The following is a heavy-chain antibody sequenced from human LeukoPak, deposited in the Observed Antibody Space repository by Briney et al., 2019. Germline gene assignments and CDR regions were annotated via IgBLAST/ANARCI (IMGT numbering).Heavy chain of an antibody. V-gene: IGHV3-11*03. Sequence: PGGSLRLSCEASGFAFSDYYMSWIRQAPGKGLEWVSYISSSSSYENYADSVKGRFTISRDNAKNSLYLQMNSLRAEDTAVYYCARTYPTYGGSSRGLDYWGQGTPVTVSA. CDR3: ARTYPTYGGSSRGLDY. D-gene: IGHD1-26*01. J-gene: IGHJ4*02. CDR2: ISSSSSYE. CDR1: GFAFSDYY.